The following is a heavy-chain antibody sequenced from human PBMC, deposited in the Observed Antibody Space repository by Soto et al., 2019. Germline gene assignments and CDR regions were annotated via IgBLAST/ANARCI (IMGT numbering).Heavy chain of an antibody. D-gene: IGHD4-17*01. CDR1: GFTFSAFG. Sequence: QMQLVESGGGVVQPGTSLTLSCVASGFTFSAFGMHWVRQAPGKGLEWVAISSYGGSNKYYGDSVQGRFTISRDNSRDTLYLQTNNLENDDTALYYCEKGPRRFPDCGDYADCSYGMDVWGQGTTVTVSS. CDR3: EKGPRRFPDCGDYADCSYGMDV. CDR2: SSYGGSNK. V-gene: IGHV3-30*18. J-gene: IGHJ6*02.